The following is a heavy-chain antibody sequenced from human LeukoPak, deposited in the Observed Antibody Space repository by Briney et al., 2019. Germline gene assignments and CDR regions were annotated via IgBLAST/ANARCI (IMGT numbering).Heavy chain of an antibody. CDR2: ISSSSTTR. V-gene: IGHV3-48*02. D-gene: IGHD6-13*01. CDR3: ARDPHIAAAGTIFDY. CDR1: GFTFSSYW. Sequence: PGGSLRLSCAASGFTFSSYWMQWVRQAPGKGLVWVSYISSSSTTRYYADSVKGRFTISRDNAKNSLYLQMNSLRDEDSAVYYCARDPHIAAAGTIFDYWGQGTLVTVSS. J-gene: IGHJ4*02.